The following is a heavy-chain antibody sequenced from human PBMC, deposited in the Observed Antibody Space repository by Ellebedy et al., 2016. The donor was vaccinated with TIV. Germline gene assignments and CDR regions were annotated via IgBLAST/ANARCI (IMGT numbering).Heavy chain of an antibody. CDR3: ARRVRPDYFDY. CDR1: GFTFDDYG. CDR2: INWNGSDT. Sequence: GESLKISCAASGFTFDDYGMTWVRQAPGKGLEWVSAINWNGSDTGYADSVKGRFAISRDNAKNSLYLQMNSLGVEDTALYYCARRVRPDYFDYWGQGTLVTVSS. J-gene: IGHJ4*02. D-gene: IGHD4/OR15-4a*01. V-gene: IGHV3-20*04.